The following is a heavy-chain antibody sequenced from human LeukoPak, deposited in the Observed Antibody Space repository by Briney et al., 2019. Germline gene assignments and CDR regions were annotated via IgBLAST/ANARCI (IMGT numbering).Heavy chain of an antibody. CDR1: GFSVSGNY. J-gene: IGHJ4*02. V-gene: IGHV3-7*01. CDR3: ARGRFNYDDSGFSSFSH. D-gene: IGHD3-22*01. Sequence: PGGSLRLSCAASGFSVSGNYMSWVRQAPRKGLEWVANIKEDGSEKYYVDSVKGRFTISRDNAKRSLYLQMNSLRAEDTAVYYCARGRFNYDDSGFSSFSHWGQGTLVTVSS. CDR2: IKEDGSEK.